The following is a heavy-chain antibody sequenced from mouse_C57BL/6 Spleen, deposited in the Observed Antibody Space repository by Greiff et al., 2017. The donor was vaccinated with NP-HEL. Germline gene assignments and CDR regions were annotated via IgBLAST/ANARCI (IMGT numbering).Heavy chain of an antibody. CDR2: IYPGSGNT. CDR1: GYSFTSYY. J-gene: IGHJ2*01. Sequence: QVQLQQSGPELVKPGASVKISCKASGYSFTSYYIHWVKQRPGQGLEWIGWIYPGSGNTKYNEKFKGKATLTADTSSSTAYMQLSSLTSEDSAVYYCARDTTVVATSGFDYWGQGTTLTVSS. D-gene: IGHD1-1*01. V-gene: IGHV1-66*01. CDR3: ARDTTVVATSGFDY.